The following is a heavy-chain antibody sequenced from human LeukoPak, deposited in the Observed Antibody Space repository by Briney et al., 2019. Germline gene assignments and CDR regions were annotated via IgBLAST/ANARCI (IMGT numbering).Heavy chain of an antibody. Sequence: GGSLRLSCAASGFTFSSYWMSWVRQAPGKGLEWVANIKQDGSEKYYVDSVKGRFTISRDNAKNSLYLQMNSLRAEDTAVYYCARGPDTAMVTSWFDYWGQGTLVTVSS. CDR1: GFTFSSYW. CDR3: ARGPDTAMVTSWFDY. V-gene: IGHV3-7*01. J-gene: IGHJ4*02. D-gene: IGHD5-18*01. CDR2: IKQDGSEK.